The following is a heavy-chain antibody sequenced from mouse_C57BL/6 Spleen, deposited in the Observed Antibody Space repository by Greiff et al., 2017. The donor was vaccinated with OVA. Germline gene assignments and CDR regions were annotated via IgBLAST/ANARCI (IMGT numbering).Heavy chain of an antibody. CDR3: ARGDPWFAY. CDR2: INPSTGGT. V-gene: IGHV1-43*01. Sequence: VQLKESGPELVKPGASVKISCKASSYSFTGYYMHWVKQSSEKSLEWIGEINPSTGGTSYNQKFKGKATLTVDKSSSTAYMQLKSLTSEDSAVYYCARGDPWFAYWGQGTLVTVSA. CDR1: SYSFTGYY. J-gene: IGHJ3*01.